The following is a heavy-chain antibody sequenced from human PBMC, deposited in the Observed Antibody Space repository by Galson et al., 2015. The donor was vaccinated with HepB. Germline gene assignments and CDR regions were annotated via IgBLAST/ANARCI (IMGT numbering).Heavy chain of an antibody. CDR1: GFTFSSYG. CDR2: ISHDGTNK. Sequence: SLRLSCAASGFTFSSYGMHWVRQAPGKGLEGVADISHDGTNKFYADSVKGRFTISRDNSKNTLCLQMNRLRVEDTAVYYCAKPTHHYDSRGYIPHFDYWGQGSQVTVSS. J-gene: IGHJ4*02. CDR3: AKPTHHYDSRGYIPHFDY. D-gene: IGHD3-22*01. V-gene: IGHV3-30*18.